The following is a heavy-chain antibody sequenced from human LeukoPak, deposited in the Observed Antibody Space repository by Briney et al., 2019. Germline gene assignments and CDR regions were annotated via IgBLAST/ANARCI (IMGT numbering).Heavy chain of an antibody. CDR1: GYTFTSYH. D-gene: IGHD3-10*01. V-gene: IGHV1-69*13. CDR2: IIPIFGTA. J-gene: IGHJ6*03. CDR3: ARTPLPIMVRGVIMGYYYMDV. Sequence: GASVKVSCKASGYTFTSYHLHWVRQAPGQGLEWMGGIIPIFGTANYAQKFQGRVAITADESTSTAYMELSSLRSEDTAVYYCARTPLPIMVRGVIMGYYYMDVWGKGTTVTISS.